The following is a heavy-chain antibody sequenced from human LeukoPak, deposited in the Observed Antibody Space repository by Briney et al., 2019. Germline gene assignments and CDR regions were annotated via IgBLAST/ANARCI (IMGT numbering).Heavy chain of an antibody. Sequence: ASVKVSCKLSGNTLRELPIQWVRQAGGKGLEWMAGFDPENAEIVYAQKFQGRVTMTEDTSTNTAYMELTSLTSDDTALYYCATRGSDFWSGFDYWGQGTQVSVSS. J-gene: IGHJ4*02. CDR1: GNTLRELP. CDR3: ATRGSDFWSGFDY. V-gene: IGHV1-24*01. D-gene: IGHD3-3*01. CDR2: FDPENAEI.